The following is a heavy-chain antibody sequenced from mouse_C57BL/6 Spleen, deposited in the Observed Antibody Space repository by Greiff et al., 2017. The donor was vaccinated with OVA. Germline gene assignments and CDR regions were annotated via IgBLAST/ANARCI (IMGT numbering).Heavy chain of an antibody. CDR3: ARFQVWELDY. V-gene: IGHV1-22*01. Sequence: VQLQQSGPELVKPGASVKMSCKASGYTFTDYNMHWVKQSPGKSLEWIGYINPNNGGTSYNQKFKGKATLTVNKSSSTAYMELRSLTSEDSAVYYCARFQVWELDYWGQGTTLTVSS. D-gene: IGHD2-10*02. CDR2: INPNNGGT. CDR1: GYTFTDYN. J-gene: IGHJ2*01.